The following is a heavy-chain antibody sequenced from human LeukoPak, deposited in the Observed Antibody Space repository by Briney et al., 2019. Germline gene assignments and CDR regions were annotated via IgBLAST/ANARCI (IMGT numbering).Heavy chain of an antibody. Sequence: ASVKVSCTASGYTFTSYAMNWVRQAPGQGLEWMGCINTNTGNPTYAQGFTGRFVFSLDTSVSTAYLQISSLKAEDTAFYYCARDTRGFYDSSDYYQFLGHASDIWGQGTMVTVSS. CDR3: ARDTRGFYDSSDYYQFLGHASDI. CDR2: INTNTGNP. V-gene: IGHV7-4-1*02. CDR1: GYTFTSYA. D-gene: IGHD3-22*01. J-gene: IGHJ3*02.